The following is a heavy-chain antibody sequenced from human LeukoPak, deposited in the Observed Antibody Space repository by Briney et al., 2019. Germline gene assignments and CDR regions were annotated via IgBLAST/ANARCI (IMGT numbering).Heavy chain of an antibody. V-gene: IGHV4-39*07. CDR3: ARHITMVRGVIHYFDY. CDR1: GGSISSSSYY. CDR2: IYYSGST. Sequence: SETLSLTCTVSGGSISSSSYYWGWIRQPPGKGLEWNGSIYYSGSTYYNPSLKSRVTISVDTSKNQFSLKLSSVTAADTAVYYCARHITMVRGVIHYFDYWGQGTLVTVSS. J-gene: IGHJ4*02. D-gene: IGHD3-10*01.